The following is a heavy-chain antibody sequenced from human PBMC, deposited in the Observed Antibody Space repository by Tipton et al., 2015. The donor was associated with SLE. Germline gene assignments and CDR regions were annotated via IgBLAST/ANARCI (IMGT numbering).Heavy chain of an antibody. J-gene: IGHJ4*02. D-gene: IGHD3-10*01. Sequence: SLRLSCAASGFSLRNYAMSWVRQAPGKGLEWVSGISGSGDSTYYADSVKGRFTISRDNSKNTLYLQMSSLRADDTAVYYCAKDPHGGSGSFDYWGQGTLVTVSS. V-gene: IGHV3-23*01. CDR3: AKDPHGGSGSFDY. CDR1: GFSLRNYA. CDR2: ISGSGDST.